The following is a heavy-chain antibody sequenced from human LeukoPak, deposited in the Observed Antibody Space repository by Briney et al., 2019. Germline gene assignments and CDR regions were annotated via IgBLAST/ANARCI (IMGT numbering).Heavy chain of an antibody. CDR3: ARDPGPDDS. Sequence: PGGSLRLSCAASGFSFSSSTMNWVRQAPGKGPEWVSSITWTSSYINYADSVKGRFTISRDNAKNSLFLQMNSLRAEDTAVYYCARDPGPDDSWGQGTLVTVSS. CDR2: ITWTSSYI. J-gene: IGHJ4*02. V-gene: IGHV3-21*01. CDR1: GFSFSSST.